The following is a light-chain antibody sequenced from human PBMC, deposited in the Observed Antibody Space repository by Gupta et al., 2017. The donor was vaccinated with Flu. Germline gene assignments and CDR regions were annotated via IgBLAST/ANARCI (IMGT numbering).Light chain of an antibody. CDR3: VARDDGPSGTYV. Sequence: VTNTGSGSRSNIGSNYVYWYQQDPGTAPKVLIYRADQRPSGVPDRLSGSKSGTSASLAISGLRSDDEADYFCVARDDGPSGTYVFGTGTKVTVL. CDR1: RSNIGSNY. CDR2: RAD. J-gene: IGLJ1*01. V-gene: IGLV1-47*01.